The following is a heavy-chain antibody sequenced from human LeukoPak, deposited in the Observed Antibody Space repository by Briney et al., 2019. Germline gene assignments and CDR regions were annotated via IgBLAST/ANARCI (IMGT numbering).Heavy chain of an antibody. CDR3: ARAGYNWNAIDY. D-gene: IGHD1-1*01. V-gene: IGHV4-34*01. J-gene: IGHJ4*02. Sequence: SETLSLTCAVYGGSFSGYYWSWIRQPPGKGLEWIGEINHSGSTNYNPSLKSRVTISVDTSKNQFSLKLSSVTAADTAVYYCARAGYNWNAIDYWGQGTLVTVSS. CDR1: GGSFSGYY. CDR2: INHSGST.